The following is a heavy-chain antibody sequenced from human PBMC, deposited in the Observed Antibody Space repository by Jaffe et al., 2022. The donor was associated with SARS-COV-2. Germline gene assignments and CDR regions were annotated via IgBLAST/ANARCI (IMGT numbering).Heavy chain of an antibody. J-gene: IGHJ4*02. CDR2: ISSSSSTI. D-gene: IGHD6-19*01. CDR3: ARAVGRKTSSGWYPRPFDY. Sequence: EVQLVESGGGLVQPGGSLRLSCAASGFTFSSYSMNWVRQAPGKGLEWVSYISSSSSTIYYADSVKGRFTISRDNAKNSLYLQMNSLRAEDTAVYYCARAVGRKTSSGWYPRPFDYWGQGTLVTVSS. V-gene: IGHV3-48*01. CDR1: GFTFSSYS.